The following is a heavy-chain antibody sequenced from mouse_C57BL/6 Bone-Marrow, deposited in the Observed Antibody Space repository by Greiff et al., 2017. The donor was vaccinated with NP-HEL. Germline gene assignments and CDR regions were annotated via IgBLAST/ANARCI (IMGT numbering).Heavy chain of an antibody. CDR3: APIYYYGSSYGVAH. V-gene: IGHV1-59*01. J-gene: IGHJ3*01. D-gene: IGHD1-1*01. Sequence: QVQLQQPGAELVRPGTSVKLSCKASGYTFTSYWMHWVKQRPGQGLEWIGVIDPSDSYTNYNQKFKGKATLTVDTSSSTAYMQLSSLTSEDSAVFYCAPIYYYGSSYGVAHSGEGTLVTVSA. CDR2: IDPSDSYT. CDR1: GYTFTSYW.